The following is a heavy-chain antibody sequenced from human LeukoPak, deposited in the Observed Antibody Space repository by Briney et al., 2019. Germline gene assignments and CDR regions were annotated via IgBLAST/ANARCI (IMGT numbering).Heavy chain of an antibody. D-gene: IGHD3-16*01. J-gene: IGHJ3*01. Sequence: GGSLRLSCEASGFSFSRYDVHWVRQAIGKGLEWVSAIDTAGDTYYRGSVKGRFTISRENGKNSLYLQMNSLRAEDTAVYYCSTGGAPAGYAYHLWGQGTLVTVSS. CDR2: IDTAGDT. CDR1: GFSFSRYD. V-gene: IGHV3-13*01. CDR3: STGGAPAGYAYHL.